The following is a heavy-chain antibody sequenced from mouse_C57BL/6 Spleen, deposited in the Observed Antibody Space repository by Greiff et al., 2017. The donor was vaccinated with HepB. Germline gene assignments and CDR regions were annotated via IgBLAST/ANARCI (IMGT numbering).Heavy chain of an antibody. J-gene: IGHJ1*03. D-gene: IGHD2-5*01. V-gene: IGHV1-18*01. CDR3: ARSERDSNYWYFDV. CDR1: GYTFTDYN. CDR2: INPNNGGT. Sequence: VQLQQSGPELVKPGASVKIPCKASGYTFTDYNMDWVKQSHGKSLEWIGDINPNNGGTIYNQKFKGKATLTVDKSSSTAYMELRSLTSEDTAVYYCARSERDSNYWYFDVWGTGTTVTVSS.